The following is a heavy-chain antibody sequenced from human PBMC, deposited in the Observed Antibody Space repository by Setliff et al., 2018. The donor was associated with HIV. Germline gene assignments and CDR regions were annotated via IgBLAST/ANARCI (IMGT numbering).Heavy chain of an antibody. D-gene: IGHD6-6*01. CDR3: ARSAARPLFGAFDI. Sequence: TSETLSLTCTVSGGSISSSSYYWGWIRQPPGKGLEWIGSIYYSGSTYYNPSLKSRVTISVDTSKNQFSLKLSSVTAADTAVYYCARSAARPLFGAFDIWGQGTMVTVSS. J-gene: IGHJ3*02. V-gene: IGHV4-39*01. CDR1: GGSISSSSYY. CDR2: IYYSGST.